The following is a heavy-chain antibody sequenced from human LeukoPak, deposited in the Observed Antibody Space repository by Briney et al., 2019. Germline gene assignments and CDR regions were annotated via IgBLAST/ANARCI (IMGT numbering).Heavy chain of an antibody. CDR1: GFTFSSYV. CDR3: AKAKRNSDYLFDY. CDR2: ISDSGGST. D-gene: IGHD5-12*01. Sequence: GGSLRLSRAASGFTFSSYVMSWVRQAPGKGLEWVSAISDSGGSTYYTDSVKGRFTISRDNSRRSLFLQMNSLRAEDTAFYYCAKAKRNSDYLFDYWGQGTLVAVSS. J-gene: IGHJ4*02. V-gene: IGHV3-23*01.